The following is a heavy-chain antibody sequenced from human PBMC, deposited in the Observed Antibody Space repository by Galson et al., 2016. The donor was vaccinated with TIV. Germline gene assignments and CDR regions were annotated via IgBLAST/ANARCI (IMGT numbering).Heavy chain of an antibody. V-gene: IGHV3-30-3*01. J-gene: IGHJ4*02. D-gene: IGHD1-1*01. Sequence: SLRLSCAASGFTFDSYTFHWVRQTPGKGLEWVAIISHDGNNKDFADSVQGRLTISRDSSKSTVFLQMNSLRLEDTAVYYCTRDGRGNWKYVDYFDYWGQGTLVTVSS. CDR3: TRDGRGNWKYVDYFDY. CDR2: ISHDGNNK. CDR1: GFTFDSYT.